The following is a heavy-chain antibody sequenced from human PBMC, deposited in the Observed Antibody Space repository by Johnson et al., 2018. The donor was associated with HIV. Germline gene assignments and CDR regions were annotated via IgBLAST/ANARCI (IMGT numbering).Heavy chain of an antibody. CDR2: ISYDGSNK. Sequence: QVQLVESGGGVVQPGRSLRLSCAASGFTFSSYAMHWVRQAPGKGLEWVAVISYDGSNKYYADSVKGRFTISRDNSKNTLYLQMNSLRAEDTAVYYCARDRGGYYYDSSGADAFDIWGQGTMVTVSS. D-gene: IGHD3-22*01. CDR3: ARDRGGYYYDSSGADAFDI. V-gene: IGHV3-30-3*01. J-gene: IGHJ3*02. CDR1: GFTFSSYA.